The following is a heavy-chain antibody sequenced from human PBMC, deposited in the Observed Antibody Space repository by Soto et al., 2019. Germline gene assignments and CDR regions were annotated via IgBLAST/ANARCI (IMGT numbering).Heavy chain of an antibody. J-gene: IGHJ4*02. D-gene: IGHD3-10*01. CDR3: ARRVKYGSGRRPAYYFDY. Sequence: XETLSLTCTVSGCSISSYYWSWIRQPPGKGLDWIGHIYSSGSTNYNPSLKSRVTISVDTSKNQFSLKLRSVTAADTAVYYCARRVKYGSGRRPAYYFDYWGQGTLVTVSS. CDR2: IYSSGST. V-gene: IGHV4-59*01. CDR1: GCSISSYY.